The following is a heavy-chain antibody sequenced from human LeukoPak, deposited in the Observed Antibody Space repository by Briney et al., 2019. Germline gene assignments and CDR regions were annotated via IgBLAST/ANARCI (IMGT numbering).Heavy chain of an antibody. CDR2: INHSGST. CDR3: ARHRPDYYGSGSYYNGVDY. V-gene: IGHV4-34*01. CDR1: GGSFSGYY. Sequence: PSETLSLTCAVYGGSFSGYYWSWIRQPPGKGLEWIGEINHSGSTNYNPSLKSRVTISVDTSKNQFSLKLSSVTAADTAVYYCARHRPDYYGSGSYYNGVDYWGQGTLVTVSS. D-gene: IGHD3-10*01. J-gene: IGHJ4*02.